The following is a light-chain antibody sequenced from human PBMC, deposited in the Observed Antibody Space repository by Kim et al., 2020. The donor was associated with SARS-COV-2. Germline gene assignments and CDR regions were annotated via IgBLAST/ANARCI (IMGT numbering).Light chain of an antibody. Sequence: GQSITIYCTETSSDVGGFNYVSWYQQHPGKAPKLLIYDVNTRPSGVSSRFSGSKSGNTASLTISGLQAEDEADYHCSSYTTSISYVFGTGTKVTVL. CDR3: SSYTTSISYV. CDR1: SSDVGGFNY. J-gene: IGLJ1*01. V-gene: IGLV2-14*04. CDR2: DVN.